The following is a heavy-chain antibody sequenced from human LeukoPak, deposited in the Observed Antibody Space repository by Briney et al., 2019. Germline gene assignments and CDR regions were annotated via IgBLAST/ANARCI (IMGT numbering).Heavy chain of an antibody. CDR3: ARDGVHCSGGSCYSYYYYYMDV. CDR1: GGTFSSYA. V-gene: IGHV1-69*05. J-gene: IGHJ6*03. D-gene: IGHD2-15*01. CDR2: IIPIFGTA. Sequence: ASVKVSCKASGGTFSSYAISWVRQAPGQGLEWMGGIIPIFGTANYAQKFQGRVTITTDESTSTAYMELSSLRSEDTAVYYCARDGVHCSGGSCYSYYYYYMDVWGKGTTVTVSS.